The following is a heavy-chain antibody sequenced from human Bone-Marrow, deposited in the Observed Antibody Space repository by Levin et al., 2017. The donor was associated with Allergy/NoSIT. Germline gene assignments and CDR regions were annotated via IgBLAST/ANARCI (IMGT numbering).Heavy chain of an antibody. V-gene: IGHV3-9*01. CDR1: GFTFDDYA. CDR2: ISWNSGSI. D-gene: IGHD6-13*01. Sequence: GGSLRLSCAASGFTFDDYAMHWVRQAPGKGLEWVSGISWNSGSIGYADSVKGRFTISRDNAKNSLYLQMNSLRAEDTALYYCAKALAQRLPGVDAYSSSWYRTEETHRTTKNNYFDYWGQGTLVTVSS. CDR3: AKALAQRLPGVDAYSSSWYRTEETHRTTKNNYFDY. J-gene: IGHJ4*02.